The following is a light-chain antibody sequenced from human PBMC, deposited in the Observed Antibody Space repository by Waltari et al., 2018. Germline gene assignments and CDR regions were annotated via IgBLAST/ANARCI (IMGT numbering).Light chain of an antibody. CDR2: GKN. CDR3: NSRDSSGNHLVV. J-gene: IGLJ2*01. Sequence: SSELTQDPAVSVALGQTVRITCQGDSLRSYYASWYQQKQGQAPVLVIYGKNNRPSGIQDRFSGSSSGNTASLTITGAQAEDEADYYCNSRDSSGNHLVVFGGGTKLTVL. CDR1: SLRSYY. V-gene: IGLV3-19*01.